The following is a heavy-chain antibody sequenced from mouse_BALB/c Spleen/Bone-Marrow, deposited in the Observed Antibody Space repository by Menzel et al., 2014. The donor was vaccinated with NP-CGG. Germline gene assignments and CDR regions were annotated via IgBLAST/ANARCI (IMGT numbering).Heavy chain of an antibody. V-gene: IGHV14-3*02. D-gene: IGHD1-1*01. Sequence: EVQLQQSGAELVKPGASVKLSCTASGFNIKDTYMHWVKQRPEQGLEWIGRIDPANGNTNYDPKFQGKATITADTSSNTAYLQLSSLTSEDTAVYYCASYYYGSYGFAYWGQGTLVTVSA. J-gene: IGHJ3*01. CDR1: GFNIKDTY. CDR2: IDPANGNT. CDR3: ASYYYGSYGFAY.